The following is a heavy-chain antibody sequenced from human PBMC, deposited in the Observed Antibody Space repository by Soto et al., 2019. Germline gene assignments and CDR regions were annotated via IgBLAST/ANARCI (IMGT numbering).Heavy chain of an antibody. J-gene: IGHJ4*02. D-gene: IGHD3-22*01. CDR3: AREVPEDYYDRSGYYYEAGDYFYD. Sequence: LSLTSAFYGGSFTGYYWTWFRQPPGRGLEWIGELNHSGSTNYNPSLKSRVTISVDTSKNQYSLKLSSVTAADTAVYYCAREVPEDYYDRSGYYYEAGDYFYDRSQGTPVTGS. CDR2: LNHSGST. V-gene: IGHV4-34*01. CDR1: GGSFTGYY.